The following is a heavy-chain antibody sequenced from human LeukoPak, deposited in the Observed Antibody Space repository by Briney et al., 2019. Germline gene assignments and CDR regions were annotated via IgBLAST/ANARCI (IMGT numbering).Heavy chain of an antibody. V-gene: IGHV1-8*01. CDR2: MNPNSGNT. Sequence: ASVKVSCKASGYTFTSYDINWVRQAPGQGLEWMGWMNPNSGNTGYAQKFQGRVTMTRNTSISTAYMELSSLRSEDTAVYYCAXGFYKWFGXXXGTSXDDYXGQGTLVTVSS. CDR1: GYTFTSYD. J-gene: IGHJ4*02. CDR3: AXGFYKWFGXXXGTSXDDY. D-gene: IGHD3-10*01.